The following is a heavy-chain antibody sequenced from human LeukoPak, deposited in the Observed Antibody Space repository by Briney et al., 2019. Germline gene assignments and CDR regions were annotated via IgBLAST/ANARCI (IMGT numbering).Heavy chain of an antibody. Sequence: ESSETLSLTCAVYGGSFSGCYWSWIRQPPGKGLEWIGEINHSGSTNYNPSLKSRVTISVDTSKNQFSLKLSSVTAADTAVYYCARAKGSTAMVARSYDYWGQGTLVTVSS. CDR3: ARAKGSTAMVARSYDY. CDR2: INHSGST. CDR1: GGSFSGCY. J-gene: IGHJ4*02. D-gene: IGHD5-18*01. V-gene: IGHV4-34*01.